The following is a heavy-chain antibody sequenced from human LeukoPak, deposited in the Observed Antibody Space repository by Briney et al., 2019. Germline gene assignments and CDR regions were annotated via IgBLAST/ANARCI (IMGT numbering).Heavy chain of an antibody. CDR1: GVSISSSEW. CDR3: ARHTGSSWYSEVYNWFDP. CDR2: IHRDGRT. D-gene: IGHD6-13*01. V-gene: IGHV4-4*02. J-gene: IGHJ5*02. Sequence: PSGTLSLTCAVSGVSISSSEWWIWVRQPPGQGLEWIGEIHRDGRTRYNPSLKSRVTMSIDYSKNQFSLKVSSVTAADTAVYYCARHTGSSWYSEVYNWFDPWGQGTLATVSS.